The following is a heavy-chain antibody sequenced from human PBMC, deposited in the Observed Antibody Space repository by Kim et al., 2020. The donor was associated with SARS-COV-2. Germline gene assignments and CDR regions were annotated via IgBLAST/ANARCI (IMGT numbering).Heavy chain of an antibody. D-gene: IGHD6-13*01. CDR3: ARGYSSSHNGLVD. V-gene: IGHV6-1*01. J-gene: IGHJ4*02. Sequence: AVSVKSRITINPDTSKNQFSLQLNSVTPEDTAVYYCARGYSSSHNGLVDWGQGTLVTVSS.